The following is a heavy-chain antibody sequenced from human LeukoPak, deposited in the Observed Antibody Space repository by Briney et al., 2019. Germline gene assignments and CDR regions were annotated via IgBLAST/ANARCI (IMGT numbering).Heavy chain of an antibody. J-gene: IGHJ4*02. V-gene: IGHV4-39*07. CDR1: GGSISSSSYY. Sequence: SETLSLTCTVSGGSISSSSYYWGWIRQPPGKGLEWIGSIYYSGSTYYNPSLKSRVTISVDTSKNQFSLKLSSVTAADTAVYYCARERTVVDQDFDYWGQGTLVTVSS. D-gene: IGHD4-23*01. CDR2: IYYSGST. CDR3: ARERTVVDQDFDY.